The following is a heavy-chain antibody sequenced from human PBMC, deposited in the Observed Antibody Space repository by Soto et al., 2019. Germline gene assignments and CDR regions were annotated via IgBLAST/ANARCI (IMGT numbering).Heavy chain of an antibody. CDR3: ARLRGGYANFDY. Sequence: QVQLQQWGAGLLKPSETLSLTCAVYGGSFSGYYWSWIRQPPGKGLEWIGEINHSGSTNYNPSLKSRVTISVDTSKNQFSLKLSSVTAADTAVYYCARLRGGYANFDYWGQGTLVTVSS. CDR2: INHSGST. D-gene: IGHD5-12*01. CDR1: GGSFSGYY. V-gene: IGHV4-34*01. J-gene: IGHJ4*02.